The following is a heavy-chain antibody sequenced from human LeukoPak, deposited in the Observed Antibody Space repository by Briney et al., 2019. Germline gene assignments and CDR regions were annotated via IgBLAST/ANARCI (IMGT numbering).Heavy chain of an antibody. J-gene: IGHJ3*02. CDR1: GFRFNTYC. V-gene: IGHV3-7*01. CDR2: IKEDGSDK. CDR3: DCAQDTPFDM. Sequence: PGGSLRLSCAASGFRFNTYCMSWVRQAPGKGLEWVANIKEDGSDKYYADSVKGRFTISRDNAKRTDYLQMNSLSVEDTAVYYCDCAQDTPFDMWGQGRLVTVSS. D-gene: IGHD2-21*01.